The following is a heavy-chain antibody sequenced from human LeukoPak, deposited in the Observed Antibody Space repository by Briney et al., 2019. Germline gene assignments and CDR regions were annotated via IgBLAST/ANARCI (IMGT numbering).Heavy chain of an antibody. CDR3: VKGQTYYYDSSAHGEFDY. J-gene: IGHJ4*02. D-gene: IGHD3-22*01. Sequence: PGGSLRLSCSASGFTFSSYAMHWVRQAPGKGLEYVSAISSNGGSTYYTDSVKGRFTISRDNSKNTLYLQMSSLRAEDTAVYYCVKGQTYYYDSSAHGEFDYWGQGTLVTVSS. CDR2: ISSNGGST. CDR1: GFTFSSYA. V-gene: IGHV3-64D*06.